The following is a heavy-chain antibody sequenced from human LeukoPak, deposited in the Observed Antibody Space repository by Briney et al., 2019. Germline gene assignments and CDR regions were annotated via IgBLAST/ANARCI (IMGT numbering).Heavy chain of an antibody. V-gene: IGHV4-39*01. CDR2: IHYSGII. CDR1: GGSISRRSYY. Sequence: KPSETLSLTCTVSGGSISRRSYYWGCIRPPPGKGLEWIGSIHYSGIIYYNPSLKSRVTISVDTSKNHFSLKLSSVTAADTAVYYCARHQEVDFDLWGRGTLVTVSS. J-gene: IGHJ2*01. CDR3: ARHQEVDFDL.